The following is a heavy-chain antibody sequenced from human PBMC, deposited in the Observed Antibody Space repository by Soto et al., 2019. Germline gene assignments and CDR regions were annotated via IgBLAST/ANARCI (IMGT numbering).Heavy chain of an antibody. CDR2: IYYSGSI. D-gene: IGHD3-9*01. V-gene: IGHV4-31*03. CDR3: ARQSESTGYFYGWFDP. CDR1: GGSINSRGYY. J-gene: IGHJ5*02. Sequence: PAETLSLTCTVSGGSINSRGYYWTWIRQDPGKGLEWIGNIYYSGSIHFNPSLKSRLTMLVDTSENQFSLKLTSVTAADTAVYYCARQSESTGYFYGWFDPWGQGTLVTVSS.